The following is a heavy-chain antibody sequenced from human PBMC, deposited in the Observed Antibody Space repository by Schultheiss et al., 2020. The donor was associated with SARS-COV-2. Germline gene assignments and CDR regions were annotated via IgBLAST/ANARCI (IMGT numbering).Heavy chain of an antibody. CDR1: GGSVSSGSYY. CDR3: ARAVPRALYYYYGMDV. V-gene: IGHV4-61*01. J-gene: IGHJ6*02. Sequence: SETLSLTCTVSGGSVSSGSYYWSWIRQHPGKGLEWIGYIYYSGSTYYNPSLKSRVTISVDTSKNQFSLKLSSVTAADTAVYYCARAVPRALYYYYGMDVWGQGTTVTVSS. CDR2: IYYSGST.